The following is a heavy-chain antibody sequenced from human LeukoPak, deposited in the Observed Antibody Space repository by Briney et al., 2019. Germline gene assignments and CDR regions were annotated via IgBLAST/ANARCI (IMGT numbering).Heavy chain of an antibody. Sequence: GASVKVSCKASGYTFTSYGISWVRQAPGQGLEWVGWISAYNGNTNYAQKLQGRVTMTTDTSTSTAYMELRSLRSDDTAVYYCARDSADILTGYCDYWGQGTLVTVSS. D-gene: IGHD3-9*01. J-gene: IGHJ4*02. CDR3: ARDSADILTGYCDY. V-gene: IGHV1-18*01. CDR2: ISAYNGNT. CDR1: GYTFTSYG.